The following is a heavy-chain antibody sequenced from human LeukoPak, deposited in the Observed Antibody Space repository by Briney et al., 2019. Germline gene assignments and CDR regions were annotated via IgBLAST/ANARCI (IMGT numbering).Heavy chain of an antibody. CDR2: INPNSGGT. V-gene: IGHV1-2*02. CDR1: GYTFTGYY. D-gene: IGHD3-9*01. CDR3: ARGEGRDYDILTGYYQSSPLNY. J-gene: IGHJ4*02. Sequence: ASVKVSCKASGYTFTGYYMHWVRQAPGQGLEWMGWINPNSGGTSYAQKFQGRVTMTRDTSTSTVYMELSSLRSEDTAVYYCARGEGRDYDILTGYYQSSPLNYWGQGTLVTVSS.